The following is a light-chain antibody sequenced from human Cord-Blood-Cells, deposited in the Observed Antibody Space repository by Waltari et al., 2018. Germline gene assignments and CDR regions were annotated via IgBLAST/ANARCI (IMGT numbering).Light chain of an antibody. CDR2: DVS. J-gene: IGLJ1*01. CDR1: SSDVCGYNY. V-gene: IGLV2-11*01. Sequence: QSALTQPRSVSGSPGQSVTLSCTGTSSDVCGYNYVSWYQQHPGKAPKLMIYDVSKWPSGVPDRFSGSKSGNTASLTISGLQAEDEADYYCCSYAGSYTYVFGTGTKVTVL. CDR3: CSYAGSYTYV.